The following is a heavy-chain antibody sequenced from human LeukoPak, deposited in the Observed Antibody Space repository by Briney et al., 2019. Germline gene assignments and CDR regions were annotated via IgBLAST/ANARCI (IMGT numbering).Heavy chain of an antibody. J-gene: IGHJ5*02. CDR3: ASAPEDIVVVPAAIRRFGWFDP. D-gene: IGHD2-2*02. CDR1: GYSISSGYY. CDR2: IYHSGST. V-gene: IGHV4-38-2*01. Sequence: KPSETLSLTCAVSGYSISSGYYWGWIRQPPGKGLEWIGSIYHSGSTYYNPPLKSRVTISVDTSKNQFSLKLSSVTAADAAVYYCASAPEDIVVVPAAIRRFGWFDPWGQGTLVTVSS.